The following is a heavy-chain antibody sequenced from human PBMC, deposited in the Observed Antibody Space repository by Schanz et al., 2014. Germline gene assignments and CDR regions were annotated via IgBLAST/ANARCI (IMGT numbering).Heavy chain of an antibody. Sequence: EVQLVESGGGLVQRGGSLRLSCAASGFSFGSYAMSWVRQAPGRGLEWVSALSARGHRTQYADSVMGRFTISSDISKNMLYLQMNSLRAEDTALYYCAKELRPGTERPRGNFDYWGQGTLVTVSS. V-gene: IGHV3-23*04. J-gene: IGHJ4*02. CDR1: GFSFGSYA. D-gene: IGHD6-13*01. CDR2: LSARGHRT. CDR3: AKELRPGTERPRGNFDY.